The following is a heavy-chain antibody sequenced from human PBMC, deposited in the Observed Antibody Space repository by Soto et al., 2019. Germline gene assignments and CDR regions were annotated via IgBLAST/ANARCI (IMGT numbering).Heavy chain of an antibody. CDR3: ARALRGVVVVAAREMDV. CDR2: IYYTGST. V-gene: IGHV4-59*01. J-gene: IGHJ6*02. Sequence: QVQLQESGPGLVKPSETLSLTCSVSGGSLSSDYWSWIRQPPGKGLEWIGYIYYTGSTTYNPSLKSRVTISVDTSTNQFSLNLRSRTAADTAVYYCARALRGVVVVAAREMDVWVHGTKVTVSS. CDR1: GGSLSSDY. D-gene: IGHD2-15*01.